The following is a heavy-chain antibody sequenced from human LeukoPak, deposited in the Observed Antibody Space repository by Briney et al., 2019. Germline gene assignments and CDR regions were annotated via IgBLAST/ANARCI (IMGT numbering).Heavy chain of an antibody. V-gene: IGHV3-21*01. CDR2: ISSSSSYI. CDR3: AGARGRFGSDN. Sequence: GGSLRLSCAASGFTFSSYSMNWVRQAPGKGLEWVSSISSSSSYIYYADSVKSRFTISRDNAKNSLYLQMNSLRAEDTAVYYCAGARGRFGSDNWGQGTLVTVSS. CDR1: GFTFSSYS. D-gene: IGHD3-10*01. J-gene: IGHJ4*02.